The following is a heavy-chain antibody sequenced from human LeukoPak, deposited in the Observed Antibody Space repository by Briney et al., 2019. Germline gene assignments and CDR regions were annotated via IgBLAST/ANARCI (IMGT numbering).Heavy chain of an antibody. CDR2: IYYSGST. J-gene: IGHJ2*01. Sequence: SETLSLTCTVSGGSVTDYYWTWIWQPPGKGLEWIGYIYYSGSTDYNPSLKSRVTMSLDTSKKQFSLRLSSVTAADTAVYYCARPLGYGFVRWYFDLWGRGTQVTVSS. CDR1: GGSVTDYY. D-gene: IGHD3/OR15-3a*01. V-gene: IGHV4-59*02. CDR3: ARPLGYGFVRWYFDL.